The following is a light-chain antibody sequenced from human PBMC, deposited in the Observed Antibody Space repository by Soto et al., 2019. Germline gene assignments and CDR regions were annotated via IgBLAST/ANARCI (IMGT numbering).Light chain of an antibody. CDR1: QSVSNK. J-gene: IGKJ4*01. V-gene: IGKV3-15*01. CDR2: AAS. CDR3: QQYNNWPPLT. Sequence: IVMTQSPATLSVSPGERVTLSCRASQSVSNKLAWYQQKPGQAPRLLIYAASTRATGLPARFSGSGSGTQFTLTISSLQSEDFAVYYCQQYNNWPPLTFGGGTKVEIK.